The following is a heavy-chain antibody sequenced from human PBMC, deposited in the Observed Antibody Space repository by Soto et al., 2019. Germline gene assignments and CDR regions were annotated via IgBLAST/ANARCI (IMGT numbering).Heavy chain of an antibody. J-gene: IGHJ5*02. Sequence: QLQLQESGPGLVKPSETLSLTCTVSGGSIRDDTYYWGWIRQPPGKGLEWIGSIYYSGTSSYNPSPKRPVTMSADTSRKQLSLSLSSVTAAATAFYSCARLHRHSPNCVPLDPWGQGTLVIVSS. V-gene: IGHV4-39*01. CDR1: GGSIRDDTYY. CDR2: IYYSGTS. D-gene: IGHD3-16*02. CDR3: ARLHRHSPNCVPLDP.